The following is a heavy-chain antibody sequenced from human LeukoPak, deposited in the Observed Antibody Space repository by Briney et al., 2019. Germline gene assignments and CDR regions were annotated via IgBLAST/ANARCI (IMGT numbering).Heavy chain of an antibody. CDR1: GGSISSYY. D-gene: IGHD2-2*01. CDR3: ARDRLRYCSSTSCIDAFDI. J-gene: IGHJ3*02. V-gene: IGHV4-59*01. Sequence: SETLSLTCTVSGGSISSYYWSWIRQPPGKGLEWIGYIYYSGSTNYNPSLKSRVTISVDTSKNQFSLKLSSVTAADTAVYYCARDRLRYCSSTSCIDAFDIWAKGQWSPSLQ. CDR2: IYYSGST.